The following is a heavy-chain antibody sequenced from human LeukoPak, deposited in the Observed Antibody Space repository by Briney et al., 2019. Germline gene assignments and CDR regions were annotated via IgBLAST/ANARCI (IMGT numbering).Heavy chain of an antibody. V-gene: IGHV3-7*01. D-gene: IGHD6-13*01. CDR1: GFTFSSYS. Sequence: GGSLRLSCAASGFTFSSYSMNWVRQAPGKGLEWVANIKQDGSEKYYVDSVKGRFTISRDNAKNSLYLQMNSLRAEDTAVYYCARSGYSSSWFDYWGQGTLVTVSS. CDR2: IKQDGSEK. J-gene: IGHJ4*02. CDR3: ARSGYSSSWFDY.